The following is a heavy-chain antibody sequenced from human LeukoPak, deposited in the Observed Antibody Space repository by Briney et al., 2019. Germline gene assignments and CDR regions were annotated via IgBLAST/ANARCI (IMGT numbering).Heavy chain of an antibody. V-gene: IGHV3-7*04. D-gene: IGHD3/OR15-3a*01. Sequence: PGGSLRISCAAPGFPFSNYWMTWVRQAPGKGLGWVTNIQQDGNEKNYVASVKGRFTISRDNGKSVLHLQMDCLRVDETAVYYCERGDDFSGDYWGQGTLVTVSS. CDR1: GFPFSNYW. CDR2: IQQDGNEK. CDR3: ERGDDFSGDY. J-gene: IGHJ4*02.